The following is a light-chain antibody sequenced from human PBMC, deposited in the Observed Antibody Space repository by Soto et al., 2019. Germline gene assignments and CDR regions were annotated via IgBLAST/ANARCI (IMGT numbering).Light chain of an antibody. V-gene: IGLV1-47*01. CDR2: RNN. Sequence: QLVLTQPPSASGTPGQRVTISCSGSITNIGTNYVFWYQQLPGTAPKLLIFRNNQRPSGVPDRFSGSKSGTSASLAISGLRSEDEATFYCAAWDDRLSGTVFGGGTQLTVL. J-gene: IGLJ7*01. CDR1: ITNIGTNY. CDR3: AAWDDRLSGTV.